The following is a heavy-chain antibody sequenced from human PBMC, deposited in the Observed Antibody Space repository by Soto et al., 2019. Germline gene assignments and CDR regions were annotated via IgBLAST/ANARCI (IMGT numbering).Heavy chain of an antibody. CDR2: ISCSGGST. V-gene: IGHV3-23*01. D-gene: IGHD2-2*01. J-gene: IGHJ6*02. CDR1: GFTVSSYA. Sequence: GGSLRLSCAASGFTVSSYAMSWVRQAPGKGLEWVSAISCSGGSTYYADSVKGRFTISRDNSKNTLYLQMNSLRAEDTAVYYCARDRVVVVPAAMRDYYYGMDVWGQGTTVTVS. CDR3: ARDRVVVVPAAMRDYYYGMDV.